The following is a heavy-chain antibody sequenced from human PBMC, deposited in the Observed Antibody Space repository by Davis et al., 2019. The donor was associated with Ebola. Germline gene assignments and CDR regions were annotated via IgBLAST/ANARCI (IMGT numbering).Heavy chain of an antibody. V-gene: IGHV3-21*01. CDR3: ARGRGTYYYYGMDV. J-gene: IGHJ6*02. CDR2: ISSSSSYI. D-gene: IGHD3-10*01. Sequence: GESLKISCAASGFNFRSYGMHWVRQAPGKGLEWVSSISSSSSYIYYADSVKGRFTISRDNAKNSLYLQMNSLRAEDTAVYYCARGRGTYYYYGMDVWGQGTTVTVSS. CDR1: GFNFRSYG.